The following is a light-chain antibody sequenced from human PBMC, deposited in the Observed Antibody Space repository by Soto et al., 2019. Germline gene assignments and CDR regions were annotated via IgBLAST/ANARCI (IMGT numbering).Light chain of an antibody. J-gene: IGKJ1*01. CDR1: QALTGSQ. CDR3: LKYYNSPT. CDR2: GAS. Sequence: EIVLTQSPATLSLSPGERATLSCRASQALTGSQLAWYQQRPGQAPRLLIYGASTRATGIPDRFSGSGSGTDFTLTISRLEPDDFAVYYCLKYYNSPTFGQGTKVDIK. V-gene: IGKV3-20*01.